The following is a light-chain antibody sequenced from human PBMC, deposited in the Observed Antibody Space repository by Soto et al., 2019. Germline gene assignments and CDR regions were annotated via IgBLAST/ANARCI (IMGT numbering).Light chain of an antibody. CDR1: QSIDYC. CDR2: DAS. J-gene: IGKJ4*01. Sequence: DIDMTQSRCTGSASVIEIVVIAVRASQSIDYCLAWYQQKPGNAPKLLIYDASSLKSGVPLRFSGSGSGTEFTLTINSLQPDDLATYYCKQYNSSSVTCGGGTKVDIK. CDR3: KQYNSSSVT. V-gene: IGKV1-5*01.